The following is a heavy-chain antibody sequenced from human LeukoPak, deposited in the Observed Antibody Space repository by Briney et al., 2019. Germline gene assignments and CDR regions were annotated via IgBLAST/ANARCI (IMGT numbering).Heavy chain of an antibody. J-gene: IGHJ4*02. CDR1: GGSFSGYY. CDR3: ARAYGSGSPIDY. Sequence: SETLSLTCAVYGGSFSGYYWSWIRQPPGKGLEWIGEINHSGSTNYNPSLKSRVTISVDTSKNQFSLKPSSVTAADTAVYYCARAYGSGSPIDYWGQGALVTVSS. V-gene: IGHV4-34*01. CDR2: INHSGST. D-gene: IGHD3-10*01.